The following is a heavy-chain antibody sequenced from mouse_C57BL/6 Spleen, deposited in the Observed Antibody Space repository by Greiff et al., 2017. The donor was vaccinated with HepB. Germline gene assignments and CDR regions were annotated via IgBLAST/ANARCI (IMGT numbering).Heavy chain of an antibody. J-gene: IGHJ3*01. CDR1: GYTFTSYW. CDR2: IDPSDSYT. D-gene: IGHD2-4*01. V-gene: IGHV1-69*01. CDR3: ANYEFAY. Sequence: QVQLQQSGAELVMPGASVKLSCKASGYTFTSYWMHWVKQRPGQGLEWIGEIDPSDSYTNYNQKFKGKSTLTVDKSSSTAYMQLSSLTSEDSAVYYCANYEFAYWGQGTLVTVSA.